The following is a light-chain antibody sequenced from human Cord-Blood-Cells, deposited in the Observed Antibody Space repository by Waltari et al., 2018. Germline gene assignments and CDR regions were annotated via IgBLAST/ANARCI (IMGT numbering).Light chain of an antibody. J-gene: IGLJ3*02. V-gene: IGLV2-23*01. CDR3: CSYAGSSTWV. CDR1: SSHVGRYNR. CDR2: EGS. Sequence: QSALTQPASVSGSPAPPLTIPCPGTSSHVGRYNRLPWYQQHPGKAPKLMIYEGSKRPSGVSNRFSGSKSGNTASLTISGLQAEDEADYYCCSYAGSSTWVFGGGTKLTVL.